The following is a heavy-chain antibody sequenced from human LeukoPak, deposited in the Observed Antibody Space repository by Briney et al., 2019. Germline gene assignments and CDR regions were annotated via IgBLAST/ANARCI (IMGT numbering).Heavy chain of an antibody. CDR2: IWSDGSAK. CDR1: GFTFSSYG. Sequence: GWSLRLSCAASGFTFSSYGMHWVDQAPGKGLEWVAVIWSDGSAKYYAGSVTGRVTISRDNSKNTLYLQIYSLRAEDTAVYYCVRVRSVSSAWRAFDIWGQGTMVIVSS. CDR3: VRVRSVSSAWRAFDI. D-gene: IGHD6-19*01. J-gene: IGHJ3*02. V-gene: IGHV3-33*01.